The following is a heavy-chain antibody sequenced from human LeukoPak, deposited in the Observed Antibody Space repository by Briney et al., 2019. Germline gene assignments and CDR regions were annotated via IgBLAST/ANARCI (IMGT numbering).Heavy chain of an antibody. Sequence: ASVKVSCKASGYTFTSYAMNWVRQAPGQGLEWMGWINTNTGNPTYAQGFTGRFVFSLDTSVSTAYLQISSLKAEDTAVYCCARDLWELLPSPLDYWGQGTLVTVSS. CDR1: GYTFTSYA. D-gene: IGHD1-26*01. V-gene: IGHV7-4-1*02. J-gene: IGHJ4*02. CDR2: INTNTGNP. CDR3: ARDLWELLPSPLDY.